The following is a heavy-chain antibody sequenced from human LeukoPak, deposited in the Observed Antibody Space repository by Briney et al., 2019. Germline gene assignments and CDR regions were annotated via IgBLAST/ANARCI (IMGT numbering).Heavy chain of an antibody. CDR3: ASASLPALRFLEWLPFN. CDR2: INPNSGGT. V-gene: IGHV1-2*02. D-gene: IGHD3-3*01. CDR1: GYTFTSYD. Sequence: ASVKVSCKASGYTFTSYDINWVRQATGQGLEWMGWINPNSGGTNYAQKFQGRVTMTRDTSISTAYMELSRLRSDDTAVYYCASASLPALRFLEWLPFNWGQGTLVTVSS. J-gene: IGHJ4*02.